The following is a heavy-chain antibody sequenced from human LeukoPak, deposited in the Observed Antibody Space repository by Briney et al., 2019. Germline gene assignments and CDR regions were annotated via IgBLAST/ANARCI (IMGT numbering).Heavy chain of an antibody. D-gene: IGHD3-22*01. J-gene: IGHJ1*01. CDR1: GYTFTSYG. CDR3: ARDAGDSSGYYYVEYFQH. CDR2: ISAYNGNT. V-gene: IGHV1-18*01. Sequence: ASVKVSCKASGYTFTSYGISWVRQAPGQGLEWMGWISAYNGNTNYAQKLQGRVTMTTDTSTSTAYMELRSLRSDDTAVYYCARDAGDSSGYYYVEYFQHWGQGTLVTVSS.